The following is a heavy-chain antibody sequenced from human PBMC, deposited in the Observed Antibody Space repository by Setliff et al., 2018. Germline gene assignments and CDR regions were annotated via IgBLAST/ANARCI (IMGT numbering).Heavy chain of an antibody. D-gene: IGHD3-10*02. CDR2: IYYSGSA. J-gene: IGHJ4*02. Sequence: SETLSLTCTVYGGSFSDYYWNWIRQPPGKGLEWIGYIYYSGSAFYNPSLKSRGNISIDTSKNQFSLRLSSVTAADTAVYYCARTLFRELFPLDSWGQGTLVTVSS. CDR3: ARTLFRELFPLDS. V-gene: IGHV4-30-4*08. CDR1: GGSFSDYY.